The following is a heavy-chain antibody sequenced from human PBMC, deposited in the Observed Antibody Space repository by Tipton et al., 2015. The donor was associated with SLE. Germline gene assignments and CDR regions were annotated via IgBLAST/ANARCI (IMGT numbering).Heavy chain of an antibody. V-gene: IGHV4-39*07. D-gene: IGHD4-17*01. CDR1: GGSVSSGSYY. Sequence: TLSLTCTVSGGSVSSGSYYWSWIRQPPGKGLEWIGEINHSGSTNYNPSLKSRVTISVDTSKNQFSLKLSSVTAADTAVYYCAREADYGDPEYWGQGTLVTVSS. J-gene: IGHJ4*02. CDR3: AREADYGDPEY. CDR2: INHSGST.